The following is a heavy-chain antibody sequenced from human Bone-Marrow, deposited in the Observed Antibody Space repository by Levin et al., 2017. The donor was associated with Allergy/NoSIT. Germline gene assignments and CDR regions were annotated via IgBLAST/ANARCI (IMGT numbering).Heavy chain of an antibody. J-gene: IGHJ4*02. D-gene: IGHD2-21*01. CDR3: ARDHNVGSPFDF. CDR1: GYRFPIYG. V-gene: IGHV1-18*01. CDR2: ISGKNGNA. Sequence: VASVKVSCKASGYRFPIYGVNWVRQAPGQGLEWMGWISGKNGNATYSQKFQGRVTLTTDTSTSTAYMDLTSLTSDDTAVYYCARDHNVGSPFDFWGQGTLVTVSP.